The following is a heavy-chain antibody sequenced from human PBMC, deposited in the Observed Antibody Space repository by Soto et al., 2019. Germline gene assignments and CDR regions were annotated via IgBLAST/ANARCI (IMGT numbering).Heavy chain of an antibody. CDR1: GGSFSDYY. V-gene: IGHV4-34*01. CDR2: INHCGST. J-gene: IGHJ4*02. Sequence: PSETLSLTCAVYGGSFSDYYWSWIRQPPGKGLEWIGEINHCGSTNYNPSLESRVTISVDTSKNQFSLKLSSVTAADTAVYYCARDGAMAHYLDYWGQGTLVT. CDR3: ARDGAMAHYLDY. D-gene: IGHD5-18*01.